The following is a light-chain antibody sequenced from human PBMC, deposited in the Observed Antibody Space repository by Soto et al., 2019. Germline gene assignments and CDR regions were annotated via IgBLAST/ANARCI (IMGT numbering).Light chain of an antibody. Sequence: DLQMTQSPSSLSASAGDRVTITCRASQAISNFLAWYQQKPGKVPKLLIHAASTLHSGVPSRFSGSGSGTDFTLTISSLQPEDVGTYYCQKYDSAPWTFGQGTKVEIK. CDR1: QAISNF. V-gene: IGKV1-27*01. J-gene: IGKJ1*01. CDR2: AAS. CDR3: QKYDSAPWT.